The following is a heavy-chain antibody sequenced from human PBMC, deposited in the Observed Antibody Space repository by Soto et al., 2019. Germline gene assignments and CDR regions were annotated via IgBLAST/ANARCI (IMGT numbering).Heavy chain of an antibody. Sequence: PGGSLRLSCAASGFTFSSYGMHWVRQAPGKGLEWVAVISYDGSNKYYADSVKGRFTISRDNSKNTLYLQMNSLRAEDTAVYYCAKVAKYYYDSSGYYDYWGQGTLVTVSS. CDR1: GFTFSSYG. D-gene: IGHD3-22*01. CDR3: AKVAKYYYDSSGYYDY. J-gene: IGHJ4*02. CDR2: ISYDGSNK. V-gene: IGHV3-30*18.